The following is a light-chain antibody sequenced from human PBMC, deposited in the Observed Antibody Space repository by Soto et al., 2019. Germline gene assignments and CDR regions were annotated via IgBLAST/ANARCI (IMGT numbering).Light chain of an antibody. J-gene: IGLJ3*02. CDR1: NSNIGAGYD. V-gene: IGLV1-40*01. CDR3: QSYDNILRAWV. CDR2: AYP. Sequence: QSVLTQPPSMSGAPGQGVTISCTGSNSNIGAGYDVHWYQQLPGTAPKLLMYAYPNRPSGVPDRISGSSSATSASLAITGLQAEDEADYYCQSYDNILRAWVFGGGTKLTVL.